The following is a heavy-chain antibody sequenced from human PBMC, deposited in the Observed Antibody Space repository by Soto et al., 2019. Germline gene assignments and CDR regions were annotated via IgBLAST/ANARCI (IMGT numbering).Heavy chain of an antibody. D-gene: IGHD2-21*02. Sequence: PGESLKISCKASGYSFTTYWIGWVRQMPGKGLEWMGIIYPGDSDTRYSPSFQGQVTISADKSISTAYLQWSSLKASDSAMYYCARRRMTASSTRFDPWGQGTLVTVS. CDR2: IYPGDSDT. V-gene: IGHV5-51*01. CDR3: ARRRMTASSTRFDP. CDR1: GYSFTTYW. J-gene: IGHJ5*02.